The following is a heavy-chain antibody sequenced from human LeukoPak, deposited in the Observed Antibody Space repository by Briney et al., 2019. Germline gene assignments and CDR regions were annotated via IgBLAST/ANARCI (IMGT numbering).Heavy chain of an antibody. CDR3: ARDPSSDILTGYQE. Sequence: GASVKLSCKASGGTFSSYAISWVRQAPGQGLEWMGRIIPILGIANYAQKFQGRVTITADKSTSTAYMELSSLRSEDTAVYYCARDPSSDILTGYQEWGQGTLVTVSS. J-gene: IGHJ4*02. CDR2: IIPILGIA. D-gene: IGHD3-9*01. V-gene: IGHV1-69*04. CDR1: GGTFSSYA.